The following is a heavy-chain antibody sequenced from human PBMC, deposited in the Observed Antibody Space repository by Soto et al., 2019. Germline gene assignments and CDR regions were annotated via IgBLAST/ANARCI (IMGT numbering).Heavy chain of an antibody. CDR3: ARGLGYYDILTGYRTYNWFDP. V-gene: IGHV4-59*12. CDR2: IYYSGSA. Sequence: PSETLSLTCTVSGASISSYYWSRIRQPPGKGLEWIGDIYYSGSAYYNPSLKSRVTISVDTSKNQFSLKLSSVTAADTAVYYCARGLGYYDILTGYRTYNWFDPWGQGTLVTVSS. D-gene: IGHD3-9*01. J-gene: IGHJ5*02. CDR1: GASISSYY.